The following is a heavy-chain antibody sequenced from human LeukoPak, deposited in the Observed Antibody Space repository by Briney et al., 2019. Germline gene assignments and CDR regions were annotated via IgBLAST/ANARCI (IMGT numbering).Heavy chain of an antibody. CDR3: ARDPLPFYYGSGSYYNGNYYYYYMDV. J-gene: IGHJ6*03. D-gene: IGHD3-10*01. CDR2: ISSSGSTI. Sequence: MAGGSLRLSCAASGFTFSDYYMSWIRQAPGKGLEWVSYISSSGSTIYYADSVKGRFTISRDNAKNSLYLQMNSLRAEDTAVYYCARDPLPFYYGSGSYYNGNYYYYYMDVWGKGTTVTISS. V-gene: IGHV3-11*01. CDR1: GFTFSDYY.